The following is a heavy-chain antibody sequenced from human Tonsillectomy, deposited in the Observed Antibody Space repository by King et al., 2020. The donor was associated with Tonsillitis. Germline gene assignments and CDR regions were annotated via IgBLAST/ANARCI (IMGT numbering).Heavy chain of an antibody. D-gene: IGHD3-22*01. CDR1: GFSLTTSGMS. CDR2: IDWDDEK. Sequence: TLKESGPALVKPPQTLTLTCAFSGFSLTTSGMSVSWIRQPPGKALEWLALIDWDDEKYYSTSLKTRLTVSKDTSKNQVVLTMTNMDPVDTATYYCARTPYYYDGSGYGWFDPWGQGTLVTVSS. J-gene: IGHJ5*02. V-gene: IGHV2-70*01. CDR3: ARTPYYYDGSGYGWFDP.